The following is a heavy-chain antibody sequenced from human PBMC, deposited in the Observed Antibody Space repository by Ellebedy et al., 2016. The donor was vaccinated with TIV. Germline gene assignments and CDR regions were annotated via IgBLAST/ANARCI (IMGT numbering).Heavy chain of an antibody. J-gene: IGHJ4*02. D-gene: IGHD1-26*01. CDR1: GYTFTSYG. Sequence: ASVKVSXXASGYTFTSYGISWVRQAPGQGLEWMGWIYSGNTNYAQNLQGRLTVTTDTSTSTAYMELRSLRSDDTAVYYCVTGGSYSADYWGQGTLVTVSS. CDR2: IYSGNT. V-gene: IGHV1-18*01. CDR3: VTGGSYSADY.